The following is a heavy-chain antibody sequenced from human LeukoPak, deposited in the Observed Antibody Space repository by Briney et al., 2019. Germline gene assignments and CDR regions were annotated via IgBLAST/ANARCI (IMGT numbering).Heavy chain of an antibody. D-gene: IGHD3-22*01. CDR2: IYYSGST. CDR3: ARQGSYDSSGYYLEY. V-gene: IGHV4-39*01. Sequence: PSETLSLTCAVSGGSISSSSYYWGWIRQPPGKGLEWIGSIYYSGSTYYNPSLKSRVTISVDTSKNQFSLKLSSVTAADTAVYYCARQGSYDSSGYYLEYWGQGTLVTVSS. CDR1: GGSISSSSYY. J-gene: IGHJ4*02.